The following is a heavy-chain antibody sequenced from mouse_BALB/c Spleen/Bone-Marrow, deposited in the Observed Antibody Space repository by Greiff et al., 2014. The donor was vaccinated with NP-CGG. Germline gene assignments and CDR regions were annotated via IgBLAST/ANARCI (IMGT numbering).Heavy chain of an antibody. D-gene: IGHD1-3*01. CDR1: GFNIKDTY. CDR3: ARQEFAIYWYFDV. Sequence: EVQGVESGAELVKPGASVKLSCSASGFNIKDTYMHWVKQRPEQGLEWIGRIDPANGSTKYDPKFQDKATITADTSSNTVDLQLSSLTFEDTAVYYCARQEFAIYWYFDVWGAGTTVTVSS. J-gene: IGHJ1*01. V-gene: IGHV14-3*02. CDR2: IDPANGST.